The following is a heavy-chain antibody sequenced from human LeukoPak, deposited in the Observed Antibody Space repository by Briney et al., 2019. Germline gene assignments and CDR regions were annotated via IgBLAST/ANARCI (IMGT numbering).Heavy chain of an antibody. CDR2: IYSGGST. CDR1: GFTVSSNY. V-gene: IGHV3-53*05. J-gene: IGHJ6*03. D-gene: IGHD3-22*01. CDR3: AANAFYDSSGYYFVYYYYMDV. Sequence: PGGSLRLSCAASGFTVSSNYMSRVRQAPGKGLEWVSVIYSGGSTYYADSVKSRFTISRDNSKNTLYLQMNSLRSEDTAVYYCAANAFYDSSGYYFVYYYYMDVWGKGTTVTVSS.